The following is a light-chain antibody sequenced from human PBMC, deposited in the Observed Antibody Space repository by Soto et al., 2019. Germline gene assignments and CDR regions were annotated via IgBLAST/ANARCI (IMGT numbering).Light chain of an antibody. J-gene: IGKJ2*01. CDR2: ATS. CDR3: QQSHSTPYT. V-gene: IGKV1-39*01. Sequence: DIQMTQSPSSLSASVGDRVTITCRASQIISNYLNWYQQKPGKAPKLLIYATSSLQSGVPSSFSGRGSGTDFTLTISSLQPEDFATYYCQQSHSTPYTFGQGTKLEIK. CDR1: QIISNY.